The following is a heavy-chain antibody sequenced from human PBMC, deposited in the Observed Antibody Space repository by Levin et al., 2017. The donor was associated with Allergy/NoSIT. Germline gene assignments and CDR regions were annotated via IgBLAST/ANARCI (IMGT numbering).Heavy chain of an antibody. V-gene: IGHV4-4*07. J-gene: IGHJ5*02. CDR2: IYTVGST. CDR1: GVSISSYY. CDR3: ARGGGGAYQFDP. D-gene: IGHD1-26*01. Sequence: SQTLSLTCTVSGVSISSYYWSWIRPPAGEGLECIWRIYTVGSTNYNPSLKSRVTLSVDTSKNQCSLRLSSVTAADTAVYYCARGGGGAYQFDPWGQGTLVTVSS.